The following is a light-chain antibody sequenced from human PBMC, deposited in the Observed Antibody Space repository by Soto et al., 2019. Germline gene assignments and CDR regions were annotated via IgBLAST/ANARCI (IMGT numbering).Light chain of an antibody. V-gene: IGKV3-15*01. CDR3: QQYSASPT. CDR1: QSVGTT. J-gene: IGKJ4*02. Sequence: EIFMTQSPATLSVSPGEKVILSCRASQSVGTTLAWYQQKPGQAPSLLIRGASTRATGVPPRFSGSGSGTEFTLTISSLQSEDFAIYYCQQYSASPTFGGGTTLEIK. CDR2: GAS.